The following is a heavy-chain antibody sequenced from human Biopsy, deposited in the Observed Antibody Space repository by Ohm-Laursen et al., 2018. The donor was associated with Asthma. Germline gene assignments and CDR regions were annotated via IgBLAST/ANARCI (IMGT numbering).Heavy chain of an antibody. CDR3: ASKPDYGDSTFNY. CDR2: IYYSGST. Sequence: TLSLTCTVSGGSINIGDYYWSWIRQHPVTGLEWIGYIYYSGSTYYNPSLKSRLTISVDTSKNQFSLKLSSVTAADTAVYYCASKPDYGDSTFNYWGQGTLVTVSS. CDR1: GGSINIGDYY. J-gene: IGHJ4*02. V-gene: IGHV4-30-4*08. D-gene: IGHD4-17*01.